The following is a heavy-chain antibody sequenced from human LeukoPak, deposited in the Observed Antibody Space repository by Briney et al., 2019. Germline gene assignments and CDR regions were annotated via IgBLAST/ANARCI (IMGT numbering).Heavy chain of an antibody. CDR3: AKGRGIVATIGNAFDI. V-gene: IGHV3-30*18. D-gene: IGHD5-12*01. CDR1: GFTFSSYG. Sequence: PTGGSLRLSCAASGFTFSSYGMPWVRQAPGKGLEWVAVISYDGSNKYYADSVKGRFTISRDNSKNTLYLQMNSLRAEDTAVYYCAKGRGIVATIGNAFDIWGQGTMVTVSS. CDR2: ISYDGSNK. J-gene: IGHJ3*02.